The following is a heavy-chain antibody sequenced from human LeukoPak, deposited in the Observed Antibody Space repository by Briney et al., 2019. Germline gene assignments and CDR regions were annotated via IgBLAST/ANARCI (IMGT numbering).Heavy chain of an antibody. D-gene: IGHD3-3*01. CDR1: GFTFSSYS. CDR3: ARHYYDFWSGYYNYYYYGMDV. CDR2: ISSSSSYI. V-gene: IGHV3-21*01. Sequence: GGSLRLSCAASGFTFSSYSMNWVRQAPGKGLEWVSSISSSSSYIYYADSVKGRFTISRDNAKNSLYLQMNSLRAEDTAVYYCARHYYDFWSGYYNYYYYGMDVWGQGTTVTVSS. J-gene: IGHJ6*02.